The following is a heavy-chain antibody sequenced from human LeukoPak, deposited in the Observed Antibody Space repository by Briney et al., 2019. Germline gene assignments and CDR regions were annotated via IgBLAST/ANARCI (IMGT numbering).Heavy chain of an antibody. CDR2: VNPNSGNT. V-gene: IGHV1-8*01. D-gene: IGHD2-15*01. CDR1: GYTFTSYD. CDR3: ARGYCSGGSCYSVYNWFDP. J-gene: IGHJ5*02. Sequence: EASVKVSCKASGYTFTSYDINWVRQATGQGLEWMGWVNPNSGNTGYAQKFQGRVTMTRNTSISTAYMELSSLRSEDTAVYYCARGYCSGGSCYSVYNWFDPWGQGTLVTVSS.